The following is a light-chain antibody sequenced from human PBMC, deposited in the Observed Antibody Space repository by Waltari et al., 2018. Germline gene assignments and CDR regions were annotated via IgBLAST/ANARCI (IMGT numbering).Light chain of an antibody. J-gene: IGKJ3*01. CDR3: QQRSTLFT. CDR2: DAS. CDR1: QSVGYY. Sequence: EIVLTQSPATLSLSPGERATLSCRASQSVGYYLAWYQQKPGQAPRLLIYDASNSATGVPARFSGSGSGTDFTLTISSLEPEDFAVYYCQQRSTLFTFGPGTKVDVK. V-gene: IGKV3-11*01.